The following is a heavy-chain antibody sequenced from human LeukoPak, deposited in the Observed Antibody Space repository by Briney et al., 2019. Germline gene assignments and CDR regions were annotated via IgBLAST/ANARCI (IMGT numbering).Heavy chain of an antibody. Sequence: PGGSLRLSCAASGFTFSSYAMSWVRQAPGKGLEWVAVISYDGSNKYYADSVKGRFTISRDNSKNTLYLQMNSLRAEDTAVYYCARSVPDYTRFDYWGQGALVTVSS. CDR1: GFTFSSYA. CDR2: ISYDGSNK. D-gene: IGHD4-11*01. J-gene: IGHJ4*02. CDR3: ARSVPDYTRFDY. V-gene: IGHV3-30-3*01.